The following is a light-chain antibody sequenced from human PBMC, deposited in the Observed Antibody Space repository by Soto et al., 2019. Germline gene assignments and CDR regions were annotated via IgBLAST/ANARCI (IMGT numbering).Light chain of an antibody. Sequence: QSALTQPASVSGSPGQSITISCTGTSSDIGGYNYVSWYQHLPGKVPKLIIYDVSHRPSGVSHRFSGSKSGNAASLTISGRQAEDEADYYSSSYTGTSTLYVFGTGTKVTVL. CDR2: DVS. CDR1: SSDIGGYNY. J-gene: IGLJ1*01. V-gene: IGLV2-14*03. CDR3: SSYTGTSTLYV.